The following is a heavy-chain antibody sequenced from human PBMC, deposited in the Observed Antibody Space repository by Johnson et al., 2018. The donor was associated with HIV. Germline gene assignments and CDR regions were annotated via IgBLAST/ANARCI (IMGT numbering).Heavy chain of an antibody. J-gene: IGHJ3*02. CDR1: GFTFSDYY. CDR2: VSYDGGNK. D-gene: IGHD3-22*01. CDR3: ARDLKYYYDSSGYSTGAFDI. Sequence: QVQLVESGGGLVKPGGSLRLSCAASGFTFSDYYMSWVRQAPGKGLEWVAVVSYDGGNKYYVDSVKGRFTISRDNAKNSLYLQMNSLRAEDTAVYYCARDLKYYYDSSGYSTGAFDIWGQGTMVTVSS. V-gene: IGHV3-30*03.